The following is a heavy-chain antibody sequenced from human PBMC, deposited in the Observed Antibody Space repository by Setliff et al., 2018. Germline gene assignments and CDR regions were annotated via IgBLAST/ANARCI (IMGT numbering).Heavy chain of an antibody. CDR2: ISSSGSTI. J-gene: IGHJ5*02. Sequence: GGSLRLSCAASGFTLSSYWMHWVRQAPGKGLEWVSYISSSGSTIYYADSVKGRFTISRDNAKNSLYLQMNSLRAEDTAVYYCARDDSGSYEPWGQGTLVTVSS. V-gene: IGHV3-48*04. D-gene: IGHD1-26*01. CDR1: GFTLSSYW. CDR3: ARDDSGSYEP.